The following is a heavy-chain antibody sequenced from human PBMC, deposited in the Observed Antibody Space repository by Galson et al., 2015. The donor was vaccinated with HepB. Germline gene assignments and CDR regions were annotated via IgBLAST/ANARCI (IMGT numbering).Heavy chain of an antibody. CDR2: IKQDGSEK. J-gene: IGHJ4*02. Sequence: SLRLSCAASGFTFSSYWMSWVRQAPGKGLEWVANIKQDGSEKYYVDSVKGRFTISRDNAKNSLYLQMNSLRAEDTAVYYCARGPIAATVYFDYWGQGTLVTVSS. CDR1: GFTFSSYW. V-gene: IGHV3-7*03. CDR3: ARGPIAATVYFDY. D-gene: IGHD6-13*01.